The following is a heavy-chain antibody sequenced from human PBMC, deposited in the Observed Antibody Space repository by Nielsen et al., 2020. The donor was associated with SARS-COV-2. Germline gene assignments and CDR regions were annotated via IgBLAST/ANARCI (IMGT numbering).Heavy chain of an antibody. D-gene: IGHD4-17*01. CDR3: AKCSPGAVTTADFDF. Sequence: GGSLRLSCAASGFTFTSYAMSWVRQAPGKGLEWVSIIYSGGRSAYYADSVKGRFTTSRDNSKNTLYLQMNSLRAEDTAVYYCAKCSPGAVTTADFDFWGQGTLVTVSS. V-gene: IGHV3-23*03. J-gene: IGHJ4*02. CDR2: IYSGGRSA. CDR1: GFTFTSYA.